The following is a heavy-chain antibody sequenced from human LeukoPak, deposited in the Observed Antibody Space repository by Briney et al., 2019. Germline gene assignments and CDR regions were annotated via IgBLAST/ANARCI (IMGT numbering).Heavy chain of an antibody. CDR3: ANALSGSYFGTFDY. CDR2: ISSGSSTI. Sequence: GGSLRLSCAASGFTVSSNYMSWVRQAPGKGLEWVSYISSGSSTIYYADSVKDRFTISRDNSKNTLYLQMNSLRAEDTAVYYCANALSGSYFGTFDYWGQGTLVTVSS. J-gene: IGHJ4*02. V-gene: IGHV3-48*01. CDR1: GFTVSSNY. D-gene: IGHD1-26*01.